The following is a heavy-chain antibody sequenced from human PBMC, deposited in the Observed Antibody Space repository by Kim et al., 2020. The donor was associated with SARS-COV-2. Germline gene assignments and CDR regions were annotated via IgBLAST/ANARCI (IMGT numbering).Heavy chain of an antibody. J-gene: IGHJ4*02. D-gene: IGHD3-22*01. V-gene: IGHV3-23*03. CDR1: GFTFSSYA. Sequence: GGSLRLSCAASGFTFSSYAMSWVRQAPGKGLEWVSVIYSGGNSTYYADSVKGRFTISRDNSKNTLYLQMNSLRAEDTAVYYCAKEPPSSGHWGQGTLVTVSS. CDR2: IYSGGNST. CDR3: AKEPPSSGH.